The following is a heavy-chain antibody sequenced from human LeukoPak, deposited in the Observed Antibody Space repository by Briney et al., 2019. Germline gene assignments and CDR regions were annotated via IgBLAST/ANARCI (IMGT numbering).Heavy chain of an antibody. D-gene: IGHD4-17*01. J-gene: IGHJ4*02. CDR1: GGSISSGGYY. CDR3: ARCGKDGDYVQN. CDR2: IYYSGST. V-gene: IGHV4-31*03. Sequence: SQTLSLTCTVSGGSISSGGYYWSWIRQHPGKGLEWIGYIYYSGSTHYNPSLKSRVTISVDTSKNQFSLKLSSVTAADTAVYYCARCGKDGDYVQNWGQGTLVTVSS.